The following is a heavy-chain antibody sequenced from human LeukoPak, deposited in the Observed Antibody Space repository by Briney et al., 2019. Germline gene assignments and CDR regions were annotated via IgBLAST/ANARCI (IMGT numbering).Heavy chain of an antibody. D-gene: IGHD6-19*01. CDR1: GFTFSNYE. CDR3: ARDSSGWYYFDY. Sequence: GGSLSLSCAASGFTFSNYEMNWVRQAPGKGLEWVSYISRSSGSSIYYADSVKSRFTISRDNAKNSLYLQMNSLGAEDTAVYYCARDSSGWYYFDYWGQGILVTVSS. V-gene: IGHV3-48*03. J-gene: IGHJ4*02. CDR2: ISRSSGSSI.